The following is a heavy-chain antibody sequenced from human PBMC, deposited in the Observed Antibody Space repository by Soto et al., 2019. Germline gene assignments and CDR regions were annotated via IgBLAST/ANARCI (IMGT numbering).Heavy chain of an antibody. CDR3: ARDFPNPIAVVHDAFDI. J-gene: IGHJ3*02. CDR1: GGTFSNYA. D-gene: IGHD6-19*01. V-gene: IGHV1-69*06. CDR2: IIPIFGTA. Sequence: ASVKVSCKASGGTFSNYAISWVRQAPGQGLEWMGGIIPIFGTANYAQKFQGRVTITADKSTSTAYMELSSLRSEDTAVYYCARDFPNPIAVVHDAFDIWGQGTMVTVSS.